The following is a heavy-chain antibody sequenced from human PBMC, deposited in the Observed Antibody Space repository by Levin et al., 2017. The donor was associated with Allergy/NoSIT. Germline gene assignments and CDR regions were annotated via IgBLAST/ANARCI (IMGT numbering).Heavy chain of an antibody. V-gene: IGHV3-15*01. CDR2: IKSKYDGGTS. CDR3: ATRIPTPCSGATCGPYDL. J-gene: IGHJ3*01. D-gene: IGHD2-15*01. CDR1: GFTFTDTW. Sequence: KTGGSLRLSCVGSGFTFTDTWMNWVRQAPGKGLEWIGLIKSKYDGGTSDFAAVVKDRFTISRDDSKNTVYLLMDSLKTEDTAVYYCATRIPTPCSGATCGPYDLWGQGTMVTVS.